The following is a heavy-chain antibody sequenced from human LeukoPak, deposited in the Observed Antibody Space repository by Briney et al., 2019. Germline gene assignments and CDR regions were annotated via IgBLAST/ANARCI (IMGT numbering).Heavy chain of an antibody. Sequence: GASVKVSCKASGYTFTSYGISWVRQAPGQGLEWMGWISAYNGNTNYAQKVQGRVTMTTDTSTSTAYMELSSLRSEDTAVYYRARDLIGSGSRITIFGVVNYNWFDPWGQGTLVTVSS. CDR1: GYTFTSYG. D-gene: IGHD3-3*01. V-gene: IGHV1-18*01. J-gene: IGHJ5*02. CDR3: ARDLIGSGSRITIFGVVNYNWFDP. CDR2: ISAYNGNT.